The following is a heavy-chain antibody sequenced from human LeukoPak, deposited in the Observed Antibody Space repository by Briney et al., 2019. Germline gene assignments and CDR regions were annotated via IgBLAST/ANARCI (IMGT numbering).Heavy chain of an antibody. CDR3: ARRSGSFQGDYNFDF. CDR2: IYPGDSDT. V-gene: IGHV5-51*01. D-gene: IGHD1-26*01. J-gene: IGHJ4*02. Sequence: GESLKISCKGFGYSFSNYWIAWVRQMPGKGLEWMGIIYPGDSDTRYSPSFQGQVTISADRSISTASLQWSSLKASDTAMYYCARRSGSFQGDYNFDFWGQGTLVTVSS. CDR1: GYSFSNYW.